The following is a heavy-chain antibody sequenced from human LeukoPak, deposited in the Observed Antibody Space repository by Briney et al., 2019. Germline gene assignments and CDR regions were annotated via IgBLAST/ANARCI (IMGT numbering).Heavy chain of an antibody. Sequence: GGSLRLSCVAYGFTFGSFGMHWVRQAPGKGLDWVAVIAYDGSDENYADSVKGRFTISRDNFKNTLHLQMNSLGPEDTAMYYCARDVMAVAGTLGFDCWGQGALVTVSS. CDR2: IAYDGSDE. D-gene: IGHD6-19*01. J-gene: IGHJ4*02. V-gene: IGHV3-30*04. CDR3: ARDVMAVAGTLGFDC. CDR1: GFTFGSFG.